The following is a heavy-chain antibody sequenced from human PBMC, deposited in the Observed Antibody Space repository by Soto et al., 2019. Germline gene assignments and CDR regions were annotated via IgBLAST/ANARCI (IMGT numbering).Heavy chain of an antibody. CDR2: IYQCGTT. Sequence: QVQLQESGPGLVKPSETLSLTCAVSGGSVSGDDWWSWVRQPPEKGLEWIGEIYQCGTTNYNPSLNSRVTISLDKSKNQLSLKLTSLTAADTAVYYCARGSGWRVDPWGQGTLVTVSS. CDR3: ARGSGWRVDP. D-gene: IGHD2-15*01. CDR1: GGSVSGDDW. J-gene: IGHJ5*02. V-gene: IGHV4-4*02.